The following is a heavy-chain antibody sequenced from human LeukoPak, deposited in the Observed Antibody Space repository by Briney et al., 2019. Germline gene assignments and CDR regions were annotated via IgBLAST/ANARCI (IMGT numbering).Heavy chain of an antibody. CDR1: GFIFSSYS. CDR3: ARITPWIQYQEYGLDV. CDR2: ISSSSSHI. Sequence: GGSLRLSCAVSGFIFSSYSMHWVRQAPGKGLEWVSSISSSSSHIYYADSVKGRFTISRDNAKNSLYLQMTSLRAGDTAVYYCARITPWIQYQEYGLDVWGQGTTVTVSS. J-gene: IGHJ6*02. D-gene: IGHD5-18*01. V-gene: IGHV3-21*01.